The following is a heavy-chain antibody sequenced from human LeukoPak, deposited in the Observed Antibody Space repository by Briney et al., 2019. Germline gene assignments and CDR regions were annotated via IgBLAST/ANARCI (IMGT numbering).Heavy chain of an antibody. Sequence: SQTLSLTCTVSGGSISSGSYYWSWIRQPAWKGLEWIGRIYTSGSTNYNPSLKSRVTISVDTSKNQFSLKLSSVTAADTAVYYCARDLFSSSWYANHAFDIWGQGTMVTVSS. CDR1: GGSISSGSYY. CDR3: ARDLFSSSWYANHAFDI. CDR2: IYTSGST. V-gene: IGHV4-61*02. J-gene: IGHJ3*02. D-gene: IGHD6-13*01.